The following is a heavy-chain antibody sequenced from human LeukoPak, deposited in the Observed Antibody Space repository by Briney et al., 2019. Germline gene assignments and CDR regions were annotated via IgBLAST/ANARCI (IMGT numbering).Heavy chain of an antibody. D-gene: IGHD5-24*01. CDR2: ISSSSSYI. J-gene: IGHJ6*03. Sequence: GGSLRLSCGASGFTFRSYSMNWVRQAPGQGLEWVSSISSSSSYIYYADSVQGRFTISRDNAKNSLYLQMNSMRAEDTAVYYCARDWGRWDGSHGYYIDVWGKGTTVTVSS. CDR1: GFTFRSYS. V-gene: IGHV3-21*01. CDR3: ARDWGRWDGSHGYYIDV.